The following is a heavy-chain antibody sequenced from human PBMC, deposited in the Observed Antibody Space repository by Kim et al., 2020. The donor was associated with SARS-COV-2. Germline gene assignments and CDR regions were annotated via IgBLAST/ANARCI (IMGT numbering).Heavy chain of an antibody. CDR2: INAGSRTT. V-gene: IGHV3-43*02. Sequence: GGSLRLSCAASGFNFDDYAMHWVRQIAGKGLEFVSLINAGSRTTFYADSVKGRFTISRDNNDNYLFLQMNNLTTDDTAGYYCTTAYWGNYTDWGRGTLVTVSS. D-gene: IGHD3-16*01. CDR1: GFNFDDYA. CDR3: TTAYWGNYTD. J-gene: IGHJ4*02.